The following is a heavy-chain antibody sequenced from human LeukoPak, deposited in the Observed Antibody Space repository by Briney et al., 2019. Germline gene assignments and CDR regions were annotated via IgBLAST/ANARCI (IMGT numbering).Heavy chain of an antibody. D-gene: IGHD1-1*01. Sequence: SETLSLTCAVYGGSFSGYYWGWIRQPPGKGLEWIGSIHYSGSTYYNPSLKSRVTISVDTSKNQFSLKLTSVTAADTAVYFCARDPLAENDFDFWGQGTLVTVSS. CDR1: GGSFSGYY. CDR3: ARDPLAENDFDF. V-gene: IGHV4-34*11. CDR2: IHYSGST. J-gene: IGHJ4*02.